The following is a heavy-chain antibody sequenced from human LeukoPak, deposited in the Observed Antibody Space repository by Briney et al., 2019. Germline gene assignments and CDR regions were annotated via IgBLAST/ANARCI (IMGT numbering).Heavy chain of an antibody. J-gene: IGHJ5*02. CDR2: ISAYNGNT. CDR3: ARDRSTITGTTNWFDP. D-gene: IGHD1-7*01. V-gene: IGHV1-18*01. CDR1: GYTFTRYG. Sequence: GASVKVSCKASGYTFTRYGISWVRQAPGQGLEWMGWISAYNGNTNYAQKLQGRVTMTTDTSTSTAYMELRSLRSDDTAVYYCARDRSTITGTTNWFDPWGQGTLVTVSS.